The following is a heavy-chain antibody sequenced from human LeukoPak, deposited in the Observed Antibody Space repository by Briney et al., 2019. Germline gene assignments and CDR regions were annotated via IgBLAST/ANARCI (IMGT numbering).Heavy chain of an antibody. J-gene: IGHJ4*02. CDR3: ARDSVTTVVEYYFDY. CDR1: GFTFSCFS. Sequence: GSLRLSLGASGFTFSCFSMHWVRQAPGQGLEGGAGISYDGSNKYYADSVKGRFTISRDNSKNTLYLQMNSLRAEDTAVYYCARDSVTTVVEYYFDYWGQGTLVTVSS. D-gene: IGHD4-23*01. V-gene: IGHV3-30-3*01. CDR2: ISYDGSNK.